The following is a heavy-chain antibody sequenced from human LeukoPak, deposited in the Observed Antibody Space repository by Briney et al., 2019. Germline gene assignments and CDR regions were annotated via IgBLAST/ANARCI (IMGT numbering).Heavy chain of an antibody. V-gene: IGHV3-23*01. CDR2: ISGSGGGA. CDR1: GFTFSKYA. Sequence: TGGSLRLSCAAPGFTFSKYAMRWVRQAPGKGLECVSGISGSGGGAYYADSVKGRFTISRDNSKNTLYLQMNSLRADDTAVYYCARDRDGTGNYPLDYWGQGTLVIVSS. J-gene: IGHJ4*02. CDR3: ARDRDGTGNYPLDY. D-gene: IGHD3-10*01.